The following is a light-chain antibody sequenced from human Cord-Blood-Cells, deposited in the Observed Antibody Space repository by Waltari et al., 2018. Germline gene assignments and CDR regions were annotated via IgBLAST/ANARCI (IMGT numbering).Light chain of an antibody. V-gene: IGKV3-11*01. J-gene: IGKJ2*01. CDR2: AAS. Sequence: EVVLTQSPATLSLSPGERATLSCRASQSVSSYLAWYQQKPGQAPRLLISAASTSATGIPSRLSGSGSGTDYTLTISSLEPEDFAVYYCQQRSNWPYTFGQGTKLEIK. CDR1: QSVSSY. CDR3: QQRSNWPYT.